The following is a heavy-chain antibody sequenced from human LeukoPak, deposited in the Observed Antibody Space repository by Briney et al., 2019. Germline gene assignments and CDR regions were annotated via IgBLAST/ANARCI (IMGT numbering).Heavy chain of an antibody. CDR1: GHSISSGYY. CDR2: VYHIGTT. J-gene: IGHJ4*02. D-gene: IGHD3-16*01. CDR3: ARRHYAFVLFDY. Sequence: SETLSLTCSVSGHSISSGYYWSWIRQSPGKGLEWIGTVYHIGTTFYNPSLKSRVTISVDKSKNQLSLKLNSVTAADTAVYYCARRHYAFVLFDYWGQGILVTVSS. V-gene: IGHV4-38-2*01.